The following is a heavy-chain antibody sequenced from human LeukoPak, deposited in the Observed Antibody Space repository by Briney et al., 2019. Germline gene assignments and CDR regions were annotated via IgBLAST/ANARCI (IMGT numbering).Heavy chain of an antibody. V-gene: IGHV5-51*01. D-gene: IGHD4-23*01. CDR1: GSSFTNYW. CDR3: ARQATSVITTGIDY. J-gene: IGHJ4*02. CDR2: FYPGDSDT. Sequence: HGEPLNISCKASGSSFTNYWIGWVGQLPGKGREWRRIFYPGDSDTRYSPSFQGQVTISAAKSISTAYLQWSSLKASDTAMYYCARQATSVITTGIDYWGQGTLVTVSS.